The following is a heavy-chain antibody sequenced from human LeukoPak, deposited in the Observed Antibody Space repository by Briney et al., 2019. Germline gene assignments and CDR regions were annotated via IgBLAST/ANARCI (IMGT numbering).Heavy chain of an antibody. CDR1: GVSISSYH. V-gene: IGHV4-59*01. Sequence: SETLSLTCTVSGVSISSYHWTWIRQPPGEGLEWIGHIYNSGSTNYNPSLRGRGTISLDTSKNQVSLKLSSVTAADTAMYYCARKDGDGWGQGTLVTVSS. D-gene: IGHD5-24*01. CDR3: ARKDGDG. CDR2: IYNSGST. J-gene: IGHJ4*02.